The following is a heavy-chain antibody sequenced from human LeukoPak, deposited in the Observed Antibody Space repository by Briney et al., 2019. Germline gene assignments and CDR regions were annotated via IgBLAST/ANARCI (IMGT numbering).Heavy chain of an antibody. J-gene: IGHJ5*02. D-gene: IGHD6-6*01. V-gene: IGHV1-2*02. CDR1: GYTFTGYY. Sequence: ASVTVSCKASGYTFTGYYMHWVRQAPEQGLEWMGWINPNSGGTNYAQKFQGRVTMTRDTSISTAYMELSRLRSDDTAVYYCARGGIAARSGWFDPWGQGTLVTVSS. CDR2: INPNSGGT. CDR3: ARGGIAARSGWFDP.